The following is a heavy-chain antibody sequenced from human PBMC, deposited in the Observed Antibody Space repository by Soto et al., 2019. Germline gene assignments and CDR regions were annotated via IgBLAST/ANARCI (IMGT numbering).Heavy chain of an antibody. CDR3: ARGRGSGWYEDAFDI. J-gene: IGHJ3*02. D-gene: IGHD6-19*01. CDR1: GVSINSFS. Sequence: PSETLSLTCTVSGVSINSFSWSWIRQPPGKGLECIGYINYIGSTNYSASLNSRVTISVDTSKNQFSLRLSSVTAADTAVYYCARGRGSGWYEDAFDIWGQGTMVTVSS. V-gene: IGHV4-59*08. CDR2: INYIGST.